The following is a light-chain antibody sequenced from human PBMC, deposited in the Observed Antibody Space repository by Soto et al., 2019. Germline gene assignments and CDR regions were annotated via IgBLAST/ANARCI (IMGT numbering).Light chain of an antibody. CDR1: QSFGRW. CDR2: KAS. Sequence: DIQMTQSPSTLSASVGDRFTITCRASQSFGRWLAWYQQKPGKAPKLLIYKASILQSGVPSRFSGSGSGTEFTLTISSLQPDDFATYYCQQYNSYSITFGQGTRLEI. V-gene: IGKV1-5*03. J-gene: IGKJ5*01. CDR3: QQYNSYSIT.